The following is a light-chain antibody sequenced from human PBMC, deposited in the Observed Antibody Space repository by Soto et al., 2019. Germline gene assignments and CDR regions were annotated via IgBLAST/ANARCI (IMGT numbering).Light chain of an antibody. CDR2: HAS. CDR3: EQYNKWPLT. Sequence: EIVMTQSPATLSVSPGERATLSCRASQSVSNNLAWYQQKPGQAPTLLIYHASTRATGIPARFSGSGSATGFTLPIASLRSEDFAVYYCEQYNKWPLTFGGGTEVEVK. CDR1: QSVSNN. J-gene: IGKJ4*01. V-gene: IGKV3-15*01.